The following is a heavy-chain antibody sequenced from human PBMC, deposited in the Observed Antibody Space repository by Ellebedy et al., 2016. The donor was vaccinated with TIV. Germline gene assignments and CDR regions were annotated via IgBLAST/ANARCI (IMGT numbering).Heavy chain of an antibody. V-gene: IGHV4-59*01. J-gene: IGHJ4*02. CDR2: IHYSGST. CDR1: GGSISSYY. D-gene: IGHD6-19*01. CDR3: ARDISGWYDY. Sequence: MPSETLSLTCTVSGGSISSYYWSWIRQPTGKGLEWICYIHYSGSTKYNPSLKSRVTISVDTSKKQFSLKLTSVTAADTAVYYCARDISGWYDYWGQGTLVTVSS.